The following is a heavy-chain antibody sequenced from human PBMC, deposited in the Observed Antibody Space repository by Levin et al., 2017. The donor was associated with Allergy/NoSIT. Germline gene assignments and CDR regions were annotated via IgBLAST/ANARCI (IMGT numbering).Heavy chain of an antibody. CDR2: ISGYNGNS. CDR1: GYTFNTYG. J-gene: IGHJ5*02. V-gene: IGHV1-18*01. D-gene: IGHD3-16*01. CDR3: GRDFMSTVSRVDL. Sequence: ASVKVSCKASGYTFNTYGISWVRLAPGQGLQWIGWISGYNGNSQISEKFQDRVTLTRDTSTNSAYLELRTLSSDDTAVYFCGRDFMSTVSRVDLWGQGTEVAVS.